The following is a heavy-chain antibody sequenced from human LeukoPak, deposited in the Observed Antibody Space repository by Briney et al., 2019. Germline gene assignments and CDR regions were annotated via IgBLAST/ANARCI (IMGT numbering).Heavy chain of an antibody. CDR2: IYYSGST. Sequence: PSETLSLTCTVSGGSISSSSYYWGWIRQPPGKGLEWIGSIYYSGSTYYNPSLKSRVTISVDTSKNQFSLKLSSVTAADTAVYYCASLYDSSGYYYGQDFDYWGQGTLVTVSS. D-gene: IGHD3-22*01. J-gene: IGHJ4*02. V-gene: IGHV4-39*07. CDR1: GGSISSSSYY. CDR3: ASLYDSSGYYYGQDFDY.